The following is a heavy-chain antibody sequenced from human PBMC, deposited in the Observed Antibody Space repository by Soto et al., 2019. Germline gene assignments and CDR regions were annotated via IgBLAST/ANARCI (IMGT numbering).Heavy chain of an antibody. J-gene: IGHJ4*02. D-gene: IGHD2-21*02. CDR3: ALEPTGTAGFDY. Sequence: QVQMVQSGAEVKKPGASVKVSCKASGHTFTGHHMHWVRQAPGQGLEWMGLIDHDIGDTKYAQKFQGRVTSTSDTSITTAYMELRGLRSDDTAVYYCALEPTGTAGFDYWGQGTLVTVSS. CDR1: GHTFTGHH. CDR2: IDHDIGDT. V-gene: IGHV1-2*02.